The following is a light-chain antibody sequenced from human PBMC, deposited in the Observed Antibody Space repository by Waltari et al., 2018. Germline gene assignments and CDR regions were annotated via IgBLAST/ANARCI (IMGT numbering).Light chain of an antibody. J-gene: IGKJ1*01. Sequence: DIQMTQSPSSVSASVGDRVTITCRASQGISTWLAWYQQKPGNATKLLNYSASTLQTGVPSRFSDSGSGTDFSLTIDSLQPEDFATYYCQQGNSFPPTFGQGTKVEIK. V-gene: IGKV1-12*01. CDR1: QGISTW. CDR3: QQGNSFPPT. CDR2: SAS.